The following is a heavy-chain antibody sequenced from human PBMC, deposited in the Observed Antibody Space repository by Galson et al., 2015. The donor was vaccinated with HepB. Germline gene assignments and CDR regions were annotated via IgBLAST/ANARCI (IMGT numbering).Heavy chain of an antibody. CDR2: INPKNGDA. D-gene: IGHD2-21*01. CDR3: ARDRRLWTGCSRAPPDY. V-gene: IGHV1-2*02. CDR1: GYSFTDYY. J-gene: IGHJ4*02. Sequence: SVKVSCKASGYSFTDYYIHWVRQAPGQGLVWMGWINPKNGDADYAEKFRGRVTMTRDTSISTAYMELSTLRSDDTALYYCARDRRLWTGCSRAPPDYWGQGTLVTVSS.